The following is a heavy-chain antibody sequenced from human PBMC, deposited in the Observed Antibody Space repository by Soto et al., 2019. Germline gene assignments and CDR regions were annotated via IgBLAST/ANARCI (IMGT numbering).Heavy chain of an antibody. J-gene: IGHJ4*02. Sequence: QVQLVQSGAEVKKPGASVKVSCKASGYTFTSYGISWVRQAPGQGLEWMGWISAYNGNTNYAQKLQGRVTMTTDTSXSXXYMELRSLRSDDTAVYYCPRGYDDYVWGSYRPPDYWGQGTLVTVSS. CDR3: PRGYDDYVWGSYRPPDY. D-gene: IGHD3-16*02. CDR1: GYTFTSYG. V-gene: IGHV1-18*01. CDR2: ISAYNGNT.